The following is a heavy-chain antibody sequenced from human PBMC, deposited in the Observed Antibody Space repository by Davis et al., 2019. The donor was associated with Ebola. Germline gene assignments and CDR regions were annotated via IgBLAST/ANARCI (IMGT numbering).Heavy chain of an antibody. V-gene: IGHV1-3*01. D-gene: IGHD2-2*01. J-gene: IGHJ5*02. Sequence: NVGDGNIIYSQKFQGRVTITRDTSASTAHMELSSLRSEDTAVYYCARGGYCSSDSCYERGFDPWGQGTLVTVSS. CDR2: NVGDGNI. CDR3: ARGGYCSSDSCYERGFDP.